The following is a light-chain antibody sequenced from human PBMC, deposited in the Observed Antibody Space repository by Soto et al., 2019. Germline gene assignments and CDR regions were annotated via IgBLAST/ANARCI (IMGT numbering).Light chain of an antibody. V-gene: IGKV3-20*01. CDR1: QSVSTSY. Sequence: EIVLTQSPGTLSLSPGERATLSCRASQSVSTSYLAWYQQKPGQAPRLLIYGASIRATGIPDRFSGSGSGTDFTLTISRLEPESFAVYYCQQYDSSPLTFGGGTKVEIK. J-gene: IGKJ4*01. CDR2: GAS. CDR3: QQYDSSPLT.